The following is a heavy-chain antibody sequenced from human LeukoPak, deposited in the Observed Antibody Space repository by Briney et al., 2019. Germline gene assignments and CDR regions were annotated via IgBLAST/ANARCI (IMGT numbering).Heavy chain of an antibody. J-gene: IGHJ4*02. CDR2: IGDNGGNT. CDR3: VKAAGSWYGYFDY. Sequence: GGSLRLSCSASGFTFSNYAIHWVRQAPGKGLEYVSTIGDNGGNTNYADSVKGRFTISRDNSKNTLYLQMSSLRPEDTAVYYCVKAAGSWYGYFDYWGQGTLVTVSS. V-gene: IGHV3-64D*06. CDR1: GFTFSNYA. D-gene: IGHD6-13*01.